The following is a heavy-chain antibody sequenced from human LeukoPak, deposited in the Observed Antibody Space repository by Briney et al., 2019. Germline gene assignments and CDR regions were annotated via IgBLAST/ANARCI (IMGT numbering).Heavy chain of an antibody. CDR3: AGGGGGDYFDY. V-gene: IGHV4-38-2*02. Sequence: SETLSLTCTVSGDSISSYYCSWIRQPPGKGLEWIGSIYHSGSTYYNPSLKSRVTISVDTSKNQFSLKLSYMTAADTAVYYCAGGGGGDYFDYWGQGTLVTVSS. J-gene: IGHJ4*02. CDR2: IYHSGST. D-gene: IGHD3-16*01. CDR1: GDSISSYY.